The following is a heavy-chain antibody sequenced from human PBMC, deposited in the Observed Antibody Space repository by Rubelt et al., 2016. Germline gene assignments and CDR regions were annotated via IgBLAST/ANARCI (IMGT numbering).Heavy chain of an antibody. D-gene: IGHD2-2*01. CDR3: ARSGCSSTSCPRELLD. CDR1: GFTFSSYA. CDR2: ISYDGSNK. J-gene: IGHJ4*02. Sequence: VQLVESGGGLVQPGGSLRLSCAASGFTFSSYAMHWVRQAPGKGLEWVAVISYDGSNKYYADSVKGRFTISRDNSKNTLYLQMNSLRAEDTAVYYCARSGCSSTSCPRELLDWGQGTLVTVSS. V-gene: IGHV3-30*04.